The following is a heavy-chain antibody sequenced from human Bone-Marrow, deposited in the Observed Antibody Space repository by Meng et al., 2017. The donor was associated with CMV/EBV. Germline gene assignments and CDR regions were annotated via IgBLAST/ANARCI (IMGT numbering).Heavy chain of an antibody. CDR3: AKASQHDYRCFDY. D-gene: IGHD4-11*01. CDR2: IQYDGSNK. V-gene: IGHV3-30*02. J-gene: IGHJ4*02. Sequence: GESLKISCAASGFTFSSYGMHWVRQAPGKGLEWVTFIQYDGSNKYYADSVKGRFTISRDNSKNTPYLQMNSLRAEDTAVYYCAKASQHDYRCFDYWGQGKLVNV. CDR1: GFTFSSYG.